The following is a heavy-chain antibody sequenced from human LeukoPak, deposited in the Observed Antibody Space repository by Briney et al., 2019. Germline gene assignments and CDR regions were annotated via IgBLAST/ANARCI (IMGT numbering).Heavy chain of an antibody. CDR1: DDSFSSHY. Sequence: SDTLSLTCAVSDDSFSSHYWTWIRQPPGKGLEGIGYISYIGSTNYNPSLKSRVTISIDTSRNQFSLRLSSVTAADTAVYYCARDLVTVTKGFDIWGQGTMVSVSS. CDR2: ISYIGST. D-gene: IGHD4-17*01. CDR3: ARDLVTVTKGFDI. J-gene: IGHJ3*02. V-gene: IGHV4-59*11.